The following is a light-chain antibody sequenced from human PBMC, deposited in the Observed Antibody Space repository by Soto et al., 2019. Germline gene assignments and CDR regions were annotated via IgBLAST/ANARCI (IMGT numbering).Light chain of an antibody. CDR1: QDSSNY. CDR2: DAS. V-gene: IGKV1-33*01. CDR3: QQYISFPWT. J-gene: IGKJ1*01. Sequence: DIQMTQSPSSLSASVGDRVTITCQASQDSSNYLNWYQQKPGKAPKLLIYDASNLETGVPSRFSGSGSGTEFTLTITALQPEDFAIYYCQQYISFPWTFGQGTKVDIK.